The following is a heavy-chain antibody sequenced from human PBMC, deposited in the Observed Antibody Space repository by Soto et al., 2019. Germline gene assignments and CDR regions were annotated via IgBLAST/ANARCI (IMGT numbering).Heavy chain of an antibody. CDR2: IWYDGSNK. V-gene: IGHV3-33*01. D-gene: IGHD6-13*01. CDR1: GFTFSSYG. CDR3: ARDMAAAGIH. J-gene: IGHJ4*02. Sequence: VGSLRLSCAASGFTFSSYGMHWVRQAPGKGLEWVAVIWYDGSNKYYADSVKGRFTISRDNSKNTLYLQMNSLRAEDTAVYCCARDMAAAGIHWGQGTLVTVSS.